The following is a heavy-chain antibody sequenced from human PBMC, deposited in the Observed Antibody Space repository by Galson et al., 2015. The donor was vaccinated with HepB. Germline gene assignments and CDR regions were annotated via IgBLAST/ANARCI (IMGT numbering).Heavy chain of an antibody. CDR3: ASKWRHYYYYGMNV. CDR1: GFTFSSYA. J-gene: IGHJ6*02. Sequence: SLRLSCAASGFTFSSYAMSWVRQAPGKGLEWVSGISGSGGSTYYADSVKGRFTISRDNSKNTLFLRMNSLRAEDTAVYYCASKWRHYYYYGMNVWGQGTTVTVSS. CDR2: ISGSGGST. V-gene: IGHV3-23*01. D-gene: IGHD2-8*01.